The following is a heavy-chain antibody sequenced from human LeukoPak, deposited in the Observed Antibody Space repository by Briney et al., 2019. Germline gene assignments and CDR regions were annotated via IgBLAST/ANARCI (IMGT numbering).Heavy chain of an antibody. CDR2: ISGSGDST. D-gene: IGHD6-25*01. V-gene: IGHV3-23*01. J-gene: IGHJ4*02. Sequence: PGGSLRLSCAASGLTFSTYPMAWVRQAPGKGLEWISSISGSGDSTFHADSVKGRFTISRDNSKNTLYLQMNSLRADDTAVYYCAKGKYSSAKFDYWGQGTLVTVSS. CDR1: GLTFSTYP. CDR3: AKGKYSSAKFDY.